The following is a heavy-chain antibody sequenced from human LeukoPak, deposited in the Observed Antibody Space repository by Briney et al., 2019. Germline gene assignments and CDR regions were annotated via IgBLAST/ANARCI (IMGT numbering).Heavy chain of an antibody. D-gene: IGHD3-3*01. CDR3: ASYDFWSGYYS. Sequence: SETLSLTCAVYGGSFSGYYWSWIRQPPGKGLEWIGEINHSGSTNYNPSLKSRVTISVETSKNQFSLKLSSVTAADTAAYYCASYDFWSGYYSWGQGTLVTVSS. J-gene: IGHJ5*02. V-gene: IGHV4-34*01. CDR2: INHSGST. CDR1: GGSFSGYY.